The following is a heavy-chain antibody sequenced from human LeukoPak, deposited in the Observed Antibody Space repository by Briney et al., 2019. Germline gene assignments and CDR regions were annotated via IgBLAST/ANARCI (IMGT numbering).Heavy chain of an antibody. CDR2: INHSGST. CDR1: GGSFSGYY. V-gene: IGHV4-34*01. Sequence: SETLSLTCAVYGGSFSGYYWSWIRQPPGKGLEWIGEINHSGSTNYNPSLKSRVTISVDTSENQLSLKLSSVTAADTAVYYCARDTKTAGYPYWGQGTLVTVSS. J-gene: IGHJ4*02. D-gene: IGHD3-9*01. CDR3: ARDTKTAGYPY.